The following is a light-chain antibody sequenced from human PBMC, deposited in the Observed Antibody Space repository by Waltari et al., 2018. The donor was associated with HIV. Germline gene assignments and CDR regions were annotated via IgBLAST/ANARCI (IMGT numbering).Light chain of an antibody. Sequence: DIQMTQSPSSLSASVGDRVTITCRASQSISSYLNWYQHKPGKAPKLLIYAASSLRSGVPSRVSGSGSGTDFTLTISSLQPEDFATYYCQQSYNTPPLFGQGTRLEIK. CDR2: AAS. J-gene: IGKJ5*01. CDR3: QQSYNTPPL. CDR1: QSISSY. V-gene: IGKV1-39*01.